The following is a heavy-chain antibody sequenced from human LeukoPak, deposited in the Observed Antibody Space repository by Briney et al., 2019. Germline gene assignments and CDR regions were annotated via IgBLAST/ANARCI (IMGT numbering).Heavy chain of an antibody. CDR3: ARDHSSSCQLLDY. Sequence: ASVKVSCKTSGYTFTTYGVTWVRQAPRQGLEWMGWISAYNSDTMYAQKFQGRITMTTDTSTSTANMELRSLRSDDTAVYYCARDHSSSCQLLDYWGQGTLVTISS. CDR2: ISAYNSDT. CDR1: GYTFTTYG. J-gene: IGHJ4*02. D-gene: IGHD6-13*01. V-gene: IGHV1-18*01.